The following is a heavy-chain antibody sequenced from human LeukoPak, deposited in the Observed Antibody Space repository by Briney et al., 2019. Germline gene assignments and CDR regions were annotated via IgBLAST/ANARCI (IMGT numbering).Heavy chain of an antibody. D-gene: IGHD2-21*02. V-gene: IGHV3-64*01. CDR1: GFTFSSHW. J-gene: IGHJ3*02. CDR2: ISSNGGST. Sequence: GGSLRLSCAASGFTFSSHWMHWVRQAPGKGLEYVSAISSNGGSTYYANSVKGRFTISRDNSKNTPYLQMGSLRAEDMAVYYCARERIAGVVVTAISDAFDIWGQGTMVTVSS. CDR3: ARERIAGVVVTAISDAFDI.